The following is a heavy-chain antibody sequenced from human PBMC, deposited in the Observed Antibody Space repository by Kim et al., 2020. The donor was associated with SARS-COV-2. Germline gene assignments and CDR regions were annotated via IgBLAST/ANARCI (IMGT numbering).Heavy chain of an antibody. CDR3: ARDRAYIVVVTAIYYDAFDI. CDR2: ISYDGSNK. D-gene: IGHD2-21*02. J-gene: IGHJ3*02. Sequence: GGSLRLSCAASGFTFSSYAMHWVRQAPGKGLEWVAVISYDGSNKYYADSVKGRFTISRDNSKNTLYLQMNSLRAEDTAVYYCARDRAYIVVVTAIYYDAFDIWGQGTMVTVSS. CDR1: GFTFSSYA. V-gene: IGHV3-30*04.